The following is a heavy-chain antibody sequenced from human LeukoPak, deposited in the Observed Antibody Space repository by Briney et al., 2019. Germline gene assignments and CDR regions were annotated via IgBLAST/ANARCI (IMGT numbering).Heavy chain of an antibody. CDR3: AKMEDPLSPAAILFGFDY. CDR2: ISGSGGST. Sequence: GGSLRLSCAASGFTFSSYAMSWVRQAPGKGLEWVSAISGSGGSTYYADSVKGRFTISRDNSKNTLYLQMNSLRAEDTAVYYCAKMEDPLSPAAILFGFDYWGQGALVTVSS. V-gene: IGHV3-23*01. CDR1: GFTFSSYA. D-gene: IGHD2-2*02. J-gene: IGHJ4*02.